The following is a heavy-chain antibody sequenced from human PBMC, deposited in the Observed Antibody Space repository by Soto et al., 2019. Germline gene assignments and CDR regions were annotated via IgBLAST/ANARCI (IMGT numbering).Heavy chain of an antibody. CDR3: ATVRSYRDAFDI. D-gene: IGHD1-26*01. CDR2: FDPEDGET. V-gene: IGHV1-24*01. J-gene: IGHJ3*02. CDR1: GYTLTELS. Sequence: ASVKVSCKVSGYTLTELSMHWARQAPGKGLEWMGGFDPEDGETIYAQKFQGRVTMTEDTSTDTAYMELSSLRSEDTAVYYCATVRSYRDAFDIWGQGTMVTVSS.